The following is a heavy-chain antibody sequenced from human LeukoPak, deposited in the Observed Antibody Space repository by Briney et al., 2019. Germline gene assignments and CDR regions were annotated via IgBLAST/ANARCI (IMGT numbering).Heavy chain of an antibody. CDR2: INHSGST. Sequence: PSETLSVTCAVYGGSFSGYYWSWIRQPRGKGLEWIGEINHSGSTNYNPSLKSRVTISVDTSKNQFSLKLSSVTAADTAVYYCARGAGIVVVPAATATWFDPWGQGTLVTVSS. CDR1: GGSFSGYY. V-gene: IGHV4-34*01. J-gene: IGHJ5*02. CDR3: ARGAGIVVVPAATATWFDP. D-gene: IGHD2-2*01.